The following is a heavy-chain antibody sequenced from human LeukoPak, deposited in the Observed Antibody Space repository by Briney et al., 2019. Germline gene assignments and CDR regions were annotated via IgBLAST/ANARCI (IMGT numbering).Heavy chain of an antibody. V-gene: IGHV3-30*02. D-gene: IGHD6-6*01. CDR2: IRSDSSNQ. CDR1: AFRFSSYG. J-gene: IGHJ4*02. CDR3: ARDDRPYSSSSYGY. Sequence: GGSLRLSCAASAFRFSSYGMHWVRQAPGKGPEWVAFIRSDSSNQYYADSVKGRFTISRDNSKNTLYLQMNSLRAEDTAVYYCARDDRPYSSSSYGYWGQGTLVTVSS.